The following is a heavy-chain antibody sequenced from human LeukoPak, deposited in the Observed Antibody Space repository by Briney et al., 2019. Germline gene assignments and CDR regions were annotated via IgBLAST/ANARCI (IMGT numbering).Heavy chain of an antibody. D-gene: IGHD6-19*01. CDR2: INQDGSEK. Sequence: QPGGSLRLSCATSGFTFSSYWMSWVRQAPGKGLEWVANINQDGSEKYYVDSVKGGFTISRDNAKNSLYLQMDSLRAEDMSVYYCARDRRYSTGWYLILLGYWGQGTLVTVSS. J-gene: IGHJ4*01. CDR1: GFTFSSYW. V-gene: IGHV3-7*01. CDR3: ARDRRYSTGWYLILLGY.